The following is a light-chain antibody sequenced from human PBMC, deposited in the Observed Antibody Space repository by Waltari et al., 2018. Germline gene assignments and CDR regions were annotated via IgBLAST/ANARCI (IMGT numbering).Light chain of an antibody. CDR3: QQYYSTPLT. Sequence: DIVMTQSPESLAVSLGGRATINCKSSESVLYSSNNKNHLAWYQQKPGPPPKLLLYWASTRKSGVPDRFSGSGSETDFTLTVTSLQAEDAAVYYCQQYYSTPLTFGGGTRVEI. J-gene: IGKJ4*01. CDR1: ESVLYSSNNKNH. CDR2: WAS. V-gene: IGKV4-1*01.